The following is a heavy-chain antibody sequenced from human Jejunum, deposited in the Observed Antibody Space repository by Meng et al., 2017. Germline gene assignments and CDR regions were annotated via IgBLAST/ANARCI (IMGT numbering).Heavy chain of an antibody. Sequence: QVQLQESGPGLVKPSQTLSLTCTVSGGSISSDAYYWSWLRQPPGKGLEWIGYIHYIGSAFYHPALKSRATVSVDTSKNQFSLELKSVTAADTALYYCARERWEDYESRGFDSWGQGTLVTVSS. D-gene: IGHD3-22*01. CDR3: ARERWEDYESRGFDS. J-gene: IGHJ4*02. CDR2: IHYIGSA. V-gene: IGHV4-30-4*01. CDR1: GGSISSDAYY.